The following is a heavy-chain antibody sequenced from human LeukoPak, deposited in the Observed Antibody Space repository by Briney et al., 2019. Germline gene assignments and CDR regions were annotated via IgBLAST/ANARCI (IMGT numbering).Heavy chain of an antibody. V-gene: IGHV3-53*01. CDR3: ATPQSLDAFDL. CDR2: IYGGGGGST. CDR1: GFSFDGNY. Sequence: GGSLRLSCAASGFSFDGNYMHWVRQAPGKGLEWVSVIYGGGGGSTSYADSVKGRFNIARDNSKNTVYLQMNTLRAEDTAVYFCATPQSLDAFDLWGQGTMVTVSP. J-gene: IGHJ3*01.